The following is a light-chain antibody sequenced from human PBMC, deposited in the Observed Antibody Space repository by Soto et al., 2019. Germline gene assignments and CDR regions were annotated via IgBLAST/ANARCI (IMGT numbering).Light chain of an antibody. CDR3: GSYTSSDTMI. V-gene: IGLV2-14*03. CDR2: DVS. CDR1: SSDIGRYNY. Sequence: QSVLTQPASVSGSPGQSITISCTGTSSDIGRYNYVSWYQHSPGKATKLIIYDVSDRPSGVSNRFSGSKSGTTASLTISGLQAEDEADYYCGSYTSSDTMIFGGGTKLTVL. J-gene: IGLJ2*01.